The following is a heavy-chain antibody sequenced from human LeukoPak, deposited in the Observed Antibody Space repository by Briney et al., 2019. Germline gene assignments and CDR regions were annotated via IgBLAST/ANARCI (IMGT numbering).Heavy chain of an antibody. CDR2: IYYSGST. J-gene: IGHJ4*02. CDR3: ARHAWFGELWDY. D-gene: IGHD3-10*01. V-gene: IGHV4-59*08. Sequence: SETLSLTCTVSGDSISGYHWSWIRQPPGKGLEWIGYIYYSGSTNYNPSFKSRVTISIDTSNNQFSLRLSSVTAADTAVYYCARHAWFGELWDYWGQGTLVTVSS. CDR1: GDSISGYH.